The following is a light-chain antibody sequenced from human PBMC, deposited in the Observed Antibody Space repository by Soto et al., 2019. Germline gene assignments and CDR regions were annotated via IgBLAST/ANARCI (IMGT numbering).Light chain of an antibody. CDR3: QVWHSSSDPVG. Sequence: SSELTQPPSVSVAPGQTARITCGGDNIGTKTVHWYQHKPGQAPVLVVHDDSDRPSGIPERFSGSNSGNTATLTISRVEAGDEADYHCQVWHSSSDPVGFGGGTKLTVL. CDR1: NIGTKT. V-gene: IGLV3-21*02. J-gene: IGLJ3*02. CDR2: DDS.